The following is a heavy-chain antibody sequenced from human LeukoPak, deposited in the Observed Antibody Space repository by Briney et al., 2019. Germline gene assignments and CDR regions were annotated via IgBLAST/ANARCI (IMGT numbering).Heavy chain of an antibody. V-gene: IGHV3-74*01. CDR1: GFIFSSYS. CDR3: ARIYGGTFDY. D-gene: IGHD4-23*01. J-gene: IGHJ4*02. Sequence: GGSLRLSCAASGFIFSSYSMNWVRQAPGKGLVWVSRINSDGSTTSYADSVKGRFTISRDNAKNTLYLQMNSLRGEDTAVYYCARIYGGTFDYWGQGTLVTVSS. CDR2: INSDGSTT.